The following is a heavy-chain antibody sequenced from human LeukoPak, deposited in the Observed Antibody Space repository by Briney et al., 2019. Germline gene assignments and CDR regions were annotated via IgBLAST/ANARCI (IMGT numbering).Heavy chain of an antibody. CDR2: IYYSGST. CDR3: ARSPYCTNGVCYPTSNWFDP. Sequence: SETLSLTCAVYGGSFSGYYGSWVRQPPGKGLEWIGSIYYSGSTYYNPSLKSRVTISVDTSKNQFSLKLSSVTAADTAVYYCARSPYCTNGVCYPTSNWFDPWGQGTLVTVSS. V-gene: IGHV4-34*01. CDR1: GGSFSGYY. J-gene: IGHJ5*02. D-gene: IGHD2-8*01.